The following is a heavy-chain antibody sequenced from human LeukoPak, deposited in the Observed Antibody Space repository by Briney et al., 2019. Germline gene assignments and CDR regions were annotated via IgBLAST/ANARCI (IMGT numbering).Heavy chain of an antibody. CDR3: ARGYYGSGRSWFDP. V-gene: IGHV3-23*01. Sequence: SGGSLRLSCAASGLTFSRYAMSWVRQAPGKGLEWVSAISDSGGRTYYADSVKGRFTVSRDNSKNTLYLQMNSLRAEDTAVYYCARGYYGSGRSWFDPWGQGTLVTVSS. D-gene: IGHD3-10*01. CDR2: ISDSGGRT. CDR1: GLTFSRYA. J-gene: IGHJ5*02.